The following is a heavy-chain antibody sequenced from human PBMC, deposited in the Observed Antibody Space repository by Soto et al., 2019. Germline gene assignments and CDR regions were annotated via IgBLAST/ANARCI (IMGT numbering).Heavy chain of an antibody. CDR2: INPNSGGT. CDR3: ARGSMVDWNFSPGLDP. CDR1: GYTFTGYY. D-gene: IGHD1-7*01. V-gene: IGHV1-2*02. J-gene: IGHJ5*02. Sequence: GASVKVSCKASGYTFTGYYMHWVRQAPGQGLEWMGWINPNSGGTNYAQKFQGRVTVTRDTSISTAYMELSRLRSDDTAVYYCARGSMVDWNFSPGLDPWGQGTLVTVSS.